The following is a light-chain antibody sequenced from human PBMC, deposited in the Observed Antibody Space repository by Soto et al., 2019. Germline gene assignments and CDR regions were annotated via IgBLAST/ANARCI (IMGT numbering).Light chain of an antibody. CDR3: QQYETFSGT. CDR1: QSINSW. V-gene: IGKV1-5*01. CDR2: DAS. J-gene: IGKJ1*01. Sequence: DIQMTQSPSTLSASVGDRVTSSCRASQSINSWLAWYQQKPGKAPKLLIYDASSLESGVPSRFSGSGSGTEFTLTISSLQPDDFATYYCQQYETFSGTFGPGTKVDIK.